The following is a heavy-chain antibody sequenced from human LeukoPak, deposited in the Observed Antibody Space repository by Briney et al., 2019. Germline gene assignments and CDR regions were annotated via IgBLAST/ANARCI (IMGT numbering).Heavy chain of an antibody. Sequence: GGSLRLSCEGSGFKFSNSEMNWVRQAPGKGLEWILYIGSIDTNKIHRDSVKGRFIISRDNARNSLYLQMNSLRADDTALYYCARSTDYSYDSTINDDGFDVWGQGTMVTVSS. J-gene: IGHJ3*01. V-gene: IGHV3-48*03. D-gene: IGHD3-22*01. CDR1: GFKFSNSE. CDR2: IGSIDTNK. CDR3: ARSTDYSYDSTINDDGFDV.